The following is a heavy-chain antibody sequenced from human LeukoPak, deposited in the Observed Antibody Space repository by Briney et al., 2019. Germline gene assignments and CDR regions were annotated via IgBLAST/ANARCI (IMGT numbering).Heavy chain of an antibody. D-gene: IGHD6-19*01. CDR3: ARGGEWLDPERTPVDY. CDR1: GFTFSSYA. V-gene: IGHV3-30-3*01. Sequence: GGSLRPSCAASGFTFSSYAMHWVRQAPGKGLEWVAVISYDGSKEYYADSVKGRFTISRDNSKNTLYLQRNSLRAEDTAVYYCARGGEWLDPERTPVDYWGQGTLVTVSS. J-gene: IGHJ4*02. CDR2: ISYDGSKE.